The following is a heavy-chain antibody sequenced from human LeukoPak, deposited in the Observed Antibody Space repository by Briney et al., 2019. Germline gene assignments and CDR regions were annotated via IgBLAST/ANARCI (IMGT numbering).Heavy chain of an antibody. Sequence: SETLSLTCSVSGGSINSYYWTWIRQPPGKGLEWIGYVYYTGTTNYSPSLESRVTMSVDTSKNQFSLKLSSVTAADTAVYYCARARGISAAVHYWGQGTLVTVSS. D-gene: IGHD6-13*01. V-gene: IGHV4-59*01. CDR1: GGSINSYY. J-gene: IGHJ4*02. CDR3: ARARGISAAVHY. CDR2: VYYTGTT.